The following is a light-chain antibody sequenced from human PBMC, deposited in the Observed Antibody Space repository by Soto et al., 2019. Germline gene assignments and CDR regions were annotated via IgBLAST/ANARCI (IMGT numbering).Light chain of an antibody. J-gene: IGLJ2*01. V-gene: IGLV2-8*01. CDR1: SSDVGGYKY. CDR3: SSYAGSNNLGV. CDR2: EVS. Sequence: QSALTQPPSASGSPGQSVTISCTGTSSDVGGYKYVSWYQQHPGKAPKLMNYEVSKRPSGVPDRLSGSKSGNTAALTVSGLQAEDEGDYYCSSYAGSNNLGVFGGGTKLTVL.